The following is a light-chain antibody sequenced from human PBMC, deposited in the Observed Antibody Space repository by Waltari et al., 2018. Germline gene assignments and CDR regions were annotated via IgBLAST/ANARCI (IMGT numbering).Light chain of an antibody. J-gene: IGKJ1*01. Sequence: FLMTAAPDSLTFSLGETATVNCNSNTTLLAYYNNKNSLAWYQQNPRQPPKLLIYWASTRESGIPDRFSGSGSGTDFTLTINGLQAEDVAVYYCQQYYSSPGTFGQGTRVEIK. CDR2: WAS. CDR1: TTLLAYYNNKNS. V-gene: IGKV4-1*01. CDR3: QQYYSSPGT.